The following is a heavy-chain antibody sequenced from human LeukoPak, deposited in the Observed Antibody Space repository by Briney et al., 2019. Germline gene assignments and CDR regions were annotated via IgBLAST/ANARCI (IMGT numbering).Heavy chain of an antibody. D-gene: IGHD4-17*01. CDR1: GFTFSNFA. Sequence: GGSLRLSCAASGFTFSNFAMHWVRQAPGKGLEYVSAMSSNGGRAFYADSVKGRFTISRDNAKNSLYLQMNSLRAEDTAVYYCARVDGYGDYAFDYWGQGTLVTVSS. CDR2: MSSNGGRA. CDR3: ARVDGYGDYAFDY. V-gene: IGHV3-64*02. J-gene: IGHJ4*02.